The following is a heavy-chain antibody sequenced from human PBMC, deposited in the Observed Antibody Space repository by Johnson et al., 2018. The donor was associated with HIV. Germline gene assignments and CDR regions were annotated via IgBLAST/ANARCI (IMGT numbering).Heavy chain of an antibody. CDR2: ISSSGSTI. J-gene: IGHJ3*02. CDR1: GFTFSDHY. Sequence: VQLVESGGGLVKPGGSLRLSCAGSGFTFSDHYMSWVRQAPGKGLEWVSYISSSGSTIYYADSVKGRFTISRDNAKNSLYLQMNSLRAEDTAVYYCARAPRAFCDGDCYPNAFGIWGQGTMVTVSS. D-gene: IGHD2-21*02. CDR3: ARAPRAFCDGDCYPNAFGI. V-gene: IGHV3-11*04.